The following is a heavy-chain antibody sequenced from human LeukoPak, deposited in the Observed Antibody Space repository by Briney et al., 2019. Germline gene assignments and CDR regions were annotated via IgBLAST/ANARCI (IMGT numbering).Heavy chain of an antibody. D-gene: IGHD6-6*01. CDR3: ARFVNSSSAYYFDN. Sequence: SETLSLTCTVSGYSISSGYYWGWIRQPPGKGLEWIGSIYHSGSTYYNPSLKSRVTISVDTSKNQFSLKLSSVTAADTAVYYCARFVNSSSAYYFDNRGQGDLGTVSS. J-gene: IGHJ4*02. CDR1: GYSISSGYY. CDR2: IYHSGST. V-gene: IGHV4-38-2*02.